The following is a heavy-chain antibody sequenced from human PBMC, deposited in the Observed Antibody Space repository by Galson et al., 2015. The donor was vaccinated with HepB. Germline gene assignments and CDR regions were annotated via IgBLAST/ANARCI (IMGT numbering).Heavy chain of an antibody. Sequence: SLTCAVSGGSISSSNWWSWVRQPPGKGLEWIGEIYHSGSTNYNPSLKSRVTISVDKYKNQFSLKLSSVTAADTAVYYCARGVVPAAIRALGDWFDPWGQGTLVTVSS. D-gene: IGHD2-2*02. CDR2: IYHSGST. CDR3: ARGVVPAAIRALGDWFDP. CDR1: GGSISSSNW. V-gene: IGHV4-4*02. J-gene: IGHJ5*02.